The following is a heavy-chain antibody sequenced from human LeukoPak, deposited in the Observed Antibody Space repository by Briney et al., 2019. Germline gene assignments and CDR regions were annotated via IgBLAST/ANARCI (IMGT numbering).Heavy chain of an antibody. J-gene: IGHJ4*02. Sequence: GGSLRLSCAASGIAFSSYAMNWVRQAPGKGLEWVSGISGSGSSTNYADSVKGRFTISRDNSKNTLFLQMNSLRAEDTAVYYCVKLSYDFWSGSFDYWGQGTLVTVSS. CDR1: GIAFSSYA. V-gene: IGHV3-23*01. D-gene: IGHD3-3*01. CDR3: VKLSYDFWSGSFDY. CDR2: ISGSGSST.